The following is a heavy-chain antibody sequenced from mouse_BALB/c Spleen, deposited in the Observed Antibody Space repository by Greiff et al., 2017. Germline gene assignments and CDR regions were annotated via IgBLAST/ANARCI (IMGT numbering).Heavy chain of an antibody. CDR1: GYAFSSYW. D-gene: IGHD2-4*01. V-gene: IGHV1-80*01. CDR3: APMITAENY. J-gene: IGHJ2*01. CDR2: IYTGDGDT. Sequence: VQLQQSGAELVRPGSSVKISCKASGYAFSSYWMHWVKQRPGQGLEWIGQIYTGDGDTNYNGKFKGKATLTADKSSSTAYMQLSSLTSEDSAVYFCAPMITAENYWGQGTTLTVSS.